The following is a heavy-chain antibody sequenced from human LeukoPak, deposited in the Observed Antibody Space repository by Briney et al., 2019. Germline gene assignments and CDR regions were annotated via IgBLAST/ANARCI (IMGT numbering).Heavy chain of an antibody. J-gene: IGHJ6*04. CDR3: AKDAPPCSGGSCYSGYYFYGMDV. Sequence: GGSLRLSCAVSGLTFSSYGKHWVRQAPGKGLEWVAVISYDGSNKYYADSVKGRFTISRDNSKNTLYLQMNSLRAEDTAVFYCAKDAPPCSGGSCYSGYYFYGMDVWGKGTTVTVSS. V-gene: IGHV3-30*18. D-gene: IGHD2-15*01. CDR2: ISYDGSNK. CDR1: GLTFSSYG.